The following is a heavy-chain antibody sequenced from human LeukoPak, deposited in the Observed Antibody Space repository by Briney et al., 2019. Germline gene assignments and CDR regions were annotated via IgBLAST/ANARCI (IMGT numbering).Heavy chain of an antibody. CDR1: GYTFTSYG. D-gene: IGHD1-26*01. CDR3: ATVRGGSSGYDAFDI. J-gene: IGHJ3*02. CDR2: FDPEDGET. V-gene: IGHV1-24*01. Sequence: GASVKVSCKASGYTFTSYGISWVRQAPGQGLEWMGGFDPEDGETIYAQKFQGRVTMTEDTSTDTAYMELSSLRSEDTAVYYCATVRGGSSGYDAFDIWGQGTMVTVSS.